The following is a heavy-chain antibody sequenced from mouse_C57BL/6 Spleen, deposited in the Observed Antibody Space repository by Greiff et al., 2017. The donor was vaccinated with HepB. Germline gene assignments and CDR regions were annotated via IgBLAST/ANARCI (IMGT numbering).Heavy chain of an antibody. CDR2: IDPSDSET. CDR3: ARGRDDEGFAY. V-gene: IGHV1-52*01. J-gene: IGHJ3*01. Sequence: QVQLQQPGAELVRPGSSVKLSCKASGYTFTSYWMHWVKQRPIQGLEWIGNIDPSDSETHYNQKFKDKATLTVDKSSSTAYMQLSSLTSEDSAVYYCARGRDDEGFAYWGQGTLVTVSA. D-gene: IGHD1-1*01. CDR1: GYTFTSYW.